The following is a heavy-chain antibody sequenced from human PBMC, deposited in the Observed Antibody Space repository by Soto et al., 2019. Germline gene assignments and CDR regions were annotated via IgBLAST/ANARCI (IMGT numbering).Heavy chain of an antibody. CDR2: IIPILGTA. J-gene: IGHJ4*02. CDR3: ARGYSSSWAYYFDY. V-gene: IGHV1-69*12. CDR1: GGTFSSYA. D-gene: IGHD6-13*01. Sequence: QVQLVQSGAEVKKPGSSVKVSCKASGGTFSSYAISWVRQAPGQGLEWMGGIIPILGTANYAQKFQGRVTITADESTSTAYMELSSLRSEDTAVYYCARGYSSSWAYYFDYWGQGTLVTVSS.